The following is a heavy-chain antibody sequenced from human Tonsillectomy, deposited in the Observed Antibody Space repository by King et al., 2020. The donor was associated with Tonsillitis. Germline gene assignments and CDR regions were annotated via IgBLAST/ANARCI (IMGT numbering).Heavy chain of an antibody. CDR2: IDWDDDK. V-gene: IGHV2-70*04. D-gene: IGHD6-19*01. CDR3: ARMPRVDAPCSVAGCDYFDY. J-gene: IGHJ4*02. CDR1: GFSLSTSGMR. Sequence: TLKESGPALVKPTQTLTLTCTFSGFSLSTSGMRVSWIRQPPGKALEVLARIDWDDDKFYSTSLKHRLTISKDTTKNKVVVTMTNMDPGDTATYSCARMPRVDAPCSVAGCDYFDYWGQGSLVTVSS.